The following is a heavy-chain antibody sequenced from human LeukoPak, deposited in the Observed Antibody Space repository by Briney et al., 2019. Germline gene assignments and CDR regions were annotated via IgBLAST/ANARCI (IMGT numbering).Heavy chain of an antibody. J-gene: IGHJ4*02. CDR2: ISYDGSNK. V-gene: IGHV3-30*18. CDR1: GFTFSSYG. D-gene: IGHD3-10*01. CDR3: AKDYGPWFGELGYFDY. Sequence: PGRSLRLSCAASGFTFSSYGMHWVRQAPGKGLEWVAVISYDGSNKYYADSVKGRFTISRDNSKNTLYLQMNSLRAEDTAVYYCAKDYGPWFGELGYFDYWGQGTPVTVSS.